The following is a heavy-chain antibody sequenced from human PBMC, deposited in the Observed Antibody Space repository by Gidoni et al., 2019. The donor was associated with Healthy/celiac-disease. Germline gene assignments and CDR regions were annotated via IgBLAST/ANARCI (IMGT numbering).Heavy chain of an antibody. Sequence: QVQLQQWGAGLLKPSETLSLTCAVYGGSFSGYYWSWIRQPPGKGLEWIGEINHSGSTNYNPSLKSRVTISVDTSKNQFSLKLSSVTAADTAVYYCARERAGDASFDYWGQGTLVTVSS. D-gene: IGHD7-27*01. CDR2: INHSGST. J-gene: IGHJ4*02. CDR1: GGSFSGYY. CDR3: ARERAGDASFDY. V-gene: IGHV4-34*01.